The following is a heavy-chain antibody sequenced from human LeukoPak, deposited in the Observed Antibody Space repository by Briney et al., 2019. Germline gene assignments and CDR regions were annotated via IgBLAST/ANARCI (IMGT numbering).Heavy chain of an antibody. CDR2: MNPNRVNT. D-gene: IGHD1-26*01. CDR3: TRAVRIVGGNPLLGPFEYYFDY. J-gene: IGHJ4*02. Sequence: ASVKVSCKASGYSFTSYDINWVRQAPGQGLEWMGWMNPNRVNTGYAQKFQDRVSMTRNTSINTAYMELSSLRSGDTAVYYCTRAVRIVGGNPLLGPFEYYFDYWGQGTLVTVSS. V-gene: IGHV1-8*02. CDR1: GYSFTSYD.